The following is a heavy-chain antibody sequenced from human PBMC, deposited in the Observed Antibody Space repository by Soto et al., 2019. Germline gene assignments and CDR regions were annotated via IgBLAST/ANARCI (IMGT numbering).Heavy chain of an antibody. CDR1: GGSISRYY. D-gene: IGHD2-8*01. CDR2: AYYSGDT. V-gene: IGHV4-59*01. Sequence: QVQLQESGPGVVKASETLSLTCSVSGGSISRYYWSWIRQPPGKGLEWIGYAYYSGDTGYNPSLQSRVTMAVDTSKSQVSLKLTSVTAADTAVYYCARDRSTYGGGGTGEVKENWFDPWGQGALVTVSS. J-gene: IGHJ5*02. CDR3: ARDRSTYGGGGTGEVKENWFDP.